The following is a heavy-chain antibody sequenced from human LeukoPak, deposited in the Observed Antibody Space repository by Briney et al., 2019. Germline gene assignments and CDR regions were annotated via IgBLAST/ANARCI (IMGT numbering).Heavy chain of an antibody. V-gene: IGHV4-39*01. CDR3: ARNAGGAGY. J-gene: IGHJ4*02. D-gene: IGHD1-1*01. CDR1: GGSISSSSYY. Sequence: SETLSLTCTVSGGSISSSSYYWGWILQPPGKGLEWIGSIYYSGSTYYNPSLKSRVTISVDTSKNQFSLKLSSVTAADTAVYYCARNAGGAGYWGQGTLVTVSS. CDR2: IYYSGST.